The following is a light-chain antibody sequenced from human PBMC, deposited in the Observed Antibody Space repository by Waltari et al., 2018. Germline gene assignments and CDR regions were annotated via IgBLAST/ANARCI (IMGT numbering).Light chain of an antibody. V-gene: IGKV3-20*01. Sequence: EIVLTQSPGTLSLSPGERATLSCRTSQSLSSRSLAWYQQKPGQAPRLLIYGASSRATGIPDRFSGSGSGTDFTLTISRLETEDFAVYYCQQYGGSPLVTFGPGTKVDIK. CDR2: GAS. CDR1: QSLSSRS. CDR3: QQYGGSPLVT. J-gene: IGKJ3*01.